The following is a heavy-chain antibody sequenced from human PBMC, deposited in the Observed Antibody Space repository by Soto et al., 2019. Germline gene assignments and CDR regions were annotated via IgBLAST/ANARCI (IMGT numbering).Heavy chain of an antibody. V-gene: IGHV1-69*13. Sequence: GASVKVSCKASGGTFSNHAISSLRQAPGQGLEFVGGIIPPCPTLDDASRSQSTGTMTADYSTSTGYMELRGRRSEDTAIYYCARDHATYRGGDGYRSCYYCMEFLGKVTTGTVSS. CDR2: IIPPCPTL. J-gene: IGHJ6*04. CDR3: ARDHATYRGGDGYRSCYYCMEF. CDR1: GGTFSNHA. D-gene: IGHD2-21*02.